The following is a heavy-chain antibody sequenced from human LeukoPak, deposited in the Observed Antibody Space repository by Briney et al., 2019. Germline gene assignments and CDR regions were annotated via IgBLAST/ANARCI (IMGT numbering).Heavy chain of an antibody. Sequence: PGGSLRLFCAAFGFTFSGYALTWVRQAPGKGLEWVSTVTGSGDATYYADSVKGRFTISRDNSQNMLYLQLNSLRAEDTARYYCAKDLAIAARPVFDYWGRGTLVTVSS. CDR3: AKDLAIAARPVFDY. D-gene: IGHD6-6*01. J-gene: IGHJ4*02. V-gene: IGHV3-23*01. CDR1: GFTFSGYA. CDR2: VTGSGDAT.